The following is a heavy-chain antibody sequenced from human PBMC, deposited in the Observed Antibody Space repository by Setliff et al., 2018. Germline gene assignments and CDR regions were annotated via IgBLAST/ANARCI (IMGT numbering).Heavy chain of an antibody. V-gene: IGHV3-21*01. CDR3: ARPLHIMGTSTAYAFDI. D-gene: IGHD1-26*01. J-gene: IGHJ3*02. CDR1: GFTFGHYN. Sequence: PGGSLRLSCTASGFTFGHYNMNWVRQAPGKGLEWVSSISDTTNFIYYADSVKGRFTISRDTAKNSLYLQMNSLRAEDSAVYYCARPLHIMGTSTAYAFDIWGQGTMVTVSS. CDR2: ISDTTNFI.